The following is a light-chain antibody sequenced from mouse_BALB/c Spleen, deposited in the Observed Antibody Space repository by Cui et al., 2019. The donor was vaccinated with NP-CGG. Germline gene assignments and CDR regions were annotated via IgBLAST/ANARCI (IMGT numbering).Light chain of an antibody. J-gene: IGKJ5*01. CDR3: QQWSGYPLT. CDR1: SSVSSSN. CDR2: STS. Sequence: ENDLIQSPAIIAESTAAKVTMTSSAWSSVSSSNLQWYQQKSGTSIKFWIYSTSNLASEVPAPFSGSGSGTSYSLTSSSVEAEDAATYYCQQWSGYPLTFGVGTKLELK. V-gene: IGKV4-81*01.